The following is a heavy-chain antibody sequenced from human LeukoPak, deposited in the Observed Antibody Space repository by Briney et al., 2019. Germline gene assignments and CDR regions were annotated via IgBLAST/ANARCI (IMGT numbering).Heavy chain of an antibody. CDR1: QFTFSDYW. D-gene: IGHD5-12*01. CDR3: AKGKGYDD. V-gene: IGHV3-7*01. Sequence: AGGSLRLSCAASQFTFSDYWMSWVRQAPGKGLEWVANIKQDGSEKYYVDSVKGRFTISRDNAKNSLYLQMNSLRVEDTAVYYCAKGKGYDDWGQGILVTVSS. CDR2: IKQDGSEK. J-gene: IGHJ4*02.